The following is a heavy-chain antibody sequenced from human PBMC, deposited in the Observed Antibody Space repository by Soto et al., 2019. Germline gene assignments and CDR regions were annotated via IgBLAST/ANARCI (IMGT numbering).Heavy chain of an antibody. V-gene: IGHV4-31*03. CDR2: VSPIGTP. Sequence: QVQLQESGPGLVKPSQTLSLTCTVSGDSVSGGYYWSWVRQRPRKGLEWIGYVSPIGTPYYSPSLNSRVSISIDTSKNQLSLEVRSVTAAETAVYYCARDRGSYGMDVWGQGTTVTVSS. J-gene: IGHJ6*02. CDR1: GDSVSGGYY. CDR3: ARDRGSYGMDV.